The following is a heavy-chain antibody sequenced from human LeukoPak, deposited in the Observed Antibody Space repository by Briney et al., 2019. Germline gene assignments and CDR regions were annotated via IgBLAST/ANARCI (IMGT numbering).Heavy chain of an antibody. V-gene: IGHV3-53*01. CDR2: IYSGGST. CDR1: GFTVSSNY. D-gene: IGHD1-26*01. Sequence: GGSLRLSCAASGFTVSSNYMSWVRQAPGKGLEWVSVIYSGGSTYYADSVKGRFTISRDNSKNTLYLQMNSLRAEDTAVYYCARARQWELPVDYWGQGTLVTVSS. J-gene: IGHJ4*02. CDR3: ARARQWELPVDY.